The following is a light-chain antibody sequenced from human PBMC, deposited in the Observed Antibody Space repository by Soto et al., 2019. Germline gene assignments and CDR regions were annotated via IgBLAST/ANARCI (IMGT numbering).Light chain of an antibody. CDR2: SNN. Sequence: QSVLTQPPSASGTPGQRVTISCSGSSSNIGSNTVSWYQQLPQRAPKLLIFSNNQRPSGVPDRFSGSKSGTSASLAISGPQSEDEADYYCATWADGLNSYVFGTGTKLTVL. J-gene: IGLJ1*01. CDR3: ATWADGLNSYV. V-gene: IGLV1-44*01. CDR1: SSNIGSNT.